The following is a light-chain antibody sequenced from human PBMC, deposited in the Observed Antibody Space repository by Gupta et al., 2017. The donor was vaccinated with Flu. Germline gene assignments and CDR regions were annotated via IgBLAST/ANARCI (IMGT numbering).Light chain of an antibody. Sequence: DIQMTQSPSSLYASVGDRVTITCRASQSISSYLNWYQQKPGKAPKLLIYAASSLQSGVPSRFSGSGSGTEFTLTISSLQPEDFATYYCQQSYSTPPLTFGGGTKVEIK. CDR2: AAS. J-gene: IGKJ4*01. CDR3: QQSYSTPPLT. CDR1: QSISSY. V-gene: IGKV1-39*01.